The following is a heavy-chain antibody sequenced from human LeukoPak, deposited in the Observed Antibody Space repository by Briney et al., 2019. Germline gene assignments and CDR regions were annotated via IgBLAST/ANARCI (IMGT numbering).Heavy chain of an antibody. J-gene: IGHJ4*02. D-gene: IGHD2-15*01. CDR1: GFTFSSYS. CDR2: ISSSSSYI. V-gene: IGHV3-21*01. CDR3: ARVCGGSCYGTDY. Sequence: MPGGSLRLSCAASGFTFSSYSMNWVRQAPGEGLEWVSSISSSSSYIYYADSVKGRFTISRDNAKNSLYLQMNSLRAEDTAVYYCARVCGGSCYGTDYWGQGTLVTVSS.